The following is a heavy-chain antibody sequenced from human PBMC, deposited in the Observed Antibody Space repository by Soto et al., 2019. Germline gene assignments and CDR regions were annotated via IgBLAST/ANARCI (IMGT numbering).Heavy chain of an antibody. D-gene: IGHD3-3*01. CDR1: GGTFSSYA. V-gene: IGHV1-69*13. CDR2: IIPIFGTA. CDR3: ARDRGITTFGVYSMYYYGMDV. J-gene: IGHJ6*02. Sequence: SVNVSCKASGGTFSSYAISWVRQAPGQGLEWMGEIIPIFGTANYAQKFQGRVTITADESTSTAYMELSSLRSEDTAVYYCARDRGITTFGVYSMYYYGMDVWGQGTTVTVSS.